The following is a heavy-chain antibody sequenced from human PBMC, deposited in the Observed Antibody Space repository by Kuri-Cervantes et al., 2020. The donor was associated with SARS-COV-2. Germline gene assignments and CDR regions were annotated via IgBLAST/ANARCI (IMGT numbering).Heavy chain of an antibody. CDR3: ARDSSRITIFGVVTRYGMDV. V-gene: IGHV3-48*04. Sequence: GESLKISCAASGFIFSSYGMSWVRQAPGKGLEWVSYISSSGSTIYYADSVKGRFTISRDNAKNSLYLQMNSLRAEDTAVYYCARDSSRITIFGVVTRYGMDVWGQGTTVTVSS. CDR2: ISSSGSTI. J-gene: IGHJ6*02. CDR1: GFIFSSYG. D-gene: IGHD3-3*01.